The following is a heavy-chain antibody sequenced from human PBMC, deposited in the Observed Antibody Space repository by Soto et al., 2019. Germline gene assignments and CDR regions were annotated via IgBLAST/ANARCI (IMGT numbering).Heavy chain of an antibody. V-gene: IGHV5-10-1*01. CDR2: IDPSDSQT. Sequence: GEPLKISCNGSGYSFAGYWITWVRQKPGKGLEWMGRIDPSDSQTYYSPSFRGHVTISVTKSITTVFLQWSSLRASDTAMYYCARQIYDSDTGPNFQYYFDSWGQGTPVTVSS. J-gene: IGHJ4*02. D-gene: IGHD3-22*01. CDR1: GYSFAGYW. CDR3: ARQIYDSDTGPNFQYYFDS.